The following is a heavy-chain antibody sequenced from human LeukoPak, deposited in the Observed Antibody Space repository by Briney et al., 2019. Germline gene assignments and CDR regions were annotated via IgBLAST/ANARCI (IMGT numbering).Heavy chain of an antibody. J-gene: IGHJ6*03. CDR3: ARDGNNYYDSYMDV. V-gene: IGHV3-7*01. Sequence: GGSLRLSCVASGFTFTKHWMSWVRQAPGKGLEWVADIKEDGSVKNYVDSVKGRFTISRDNAKNSVSLQMNSLRAEDTAVYYCARDGNNYYDSYMDVWGKGTTVTISS. CDR1: GFTFTKHW. CDR2: IKEDGSVK. D-gene: IGHD1-26*01.